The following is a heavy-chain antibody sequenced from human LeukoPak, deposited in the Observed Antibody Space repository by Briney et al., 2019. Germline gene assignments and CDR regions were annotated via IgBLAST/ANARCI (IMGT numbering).Heavy chain of an antibody. J-gene: IGHJ3*02. CDR2: INSDGSST. V-gene: IGHV3-74*01. CDR1: GFTLSSYW. D-gene: IGHD2-15*01. CDR3: VRGGTYSTDAFDI. Sequence: GGSLRLSCAASGFTLSSYWMHWVRQAPGKGLVWVSRINSDGSSTSYADSVKGRFTISRDNAKNTLYLQMNSLRAEDTAVYYRVRGGTYSTDAFDIWGQGTMVTVSS.